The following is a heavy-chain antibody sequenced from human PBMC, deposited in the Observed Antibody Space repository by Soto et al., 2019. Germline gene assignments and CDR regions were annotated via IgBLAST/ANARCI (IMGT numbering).Heavy chain of an antibody. CDR3: ARVPDR. J-gene: IGHJ5*02. D-gene: IGHD2-2*01. V-gene: IGHV4-30-2*01. CDR2: IYHSGST. CDR1: GGYISSGGCS. Sequence: PSETKSVTCAVSGGYISSGGCSWSWIRQPPGKGLEWIGYIYHSGSTYYDPSLKSRVTISVDRSKNQFSLKLSSVTAADTAVYYCARVPDRWGQGTLVTVSS.